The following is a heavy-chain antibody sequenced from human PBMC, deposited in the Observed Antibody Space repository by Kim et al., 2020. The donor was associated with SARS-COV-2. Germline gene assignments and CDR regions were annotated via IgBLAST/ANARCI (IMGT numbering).Heavy chain of an antibody. V-gene: IGHV3-7*05. CDR1: GFTFSSYW. CDR3: ARNNVAAAGGGYYYYGMDV. Sequence: GGSLRLSCAASGFTFSSYWMSWVHQAPGKGLEWVANIKQDGSEKYYVDSVKGRFTISRDNAKNSLYLQMNSLRAEDTAVYYCARNNVAAAGGGYYYYGMDVWGQGTTVTVSS. D-gene: IGHD6-13*01. CDR2: IKQDGSEK. J-gene: IGHJ6*02.